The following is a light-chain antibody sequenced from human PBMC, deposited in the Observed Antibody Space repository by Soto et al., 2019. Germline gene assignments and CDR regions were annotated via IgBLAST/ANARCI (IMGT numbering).Light chain of an antibody. CDR1: SSDVGDYNY. V-gene: IGLV2-11*01. Sequence: QSALTQPRSVSGSPGQSVTISCTGTSSDVGDYNYVSWYQQHPGKAPKLMIYDVSKRPSGVPDRFSGSKSGNTASLSISGLQAEDEADYYCQSYDSSNYWVFSGGTKLTVL. CDR2: DVS. J-gene: IGLJ3*02. CDR3: QSYDSSNYWV.